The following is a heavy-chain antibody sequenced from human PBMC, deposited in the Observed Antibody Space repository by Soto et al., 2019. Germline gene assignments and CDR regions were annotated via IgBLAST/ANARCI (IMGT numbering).Heavy chain of an antibody. CDR3: ARDNGIAGSFDP. J-gene: IGHJ5*02. Sequence: LRLSCVASGFTFRTYSMNWVRQAPGKGLEWISYITSSGTTIFYADSVKGRFTISRDNAKNSLYLQMNSLRDEDTSVYYCARDNGIAGSFDPWGQGTQVTVSS. D-gene: IGHD6-13*01. CDR2: ITSSGTTI. V-gene: IGHV3-48*02. CDR1: GFTFRTYS.